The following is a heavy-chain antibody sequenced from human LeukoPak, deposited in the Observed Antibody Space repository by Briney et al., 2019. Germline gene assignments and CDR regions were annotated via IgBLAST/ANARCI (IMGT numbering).Heavy chain of an antibody. D-gene: IGHD3-10*01. CDR2: IIPIFGTA. V-gene: IGHV1-69*13. CDR3: ARDIPYYYGSGKVAEDAFDI. J-gene: IGHJ3*02. Sequence: SVKVSCKASGYTFTSYSMNWVRQAPGQGLEWMGGIIPIFGTANYAQKFQGRVTITADESTGTAYMELSSLRSEDTAVYYCARDIPYYYGSGKVAEDAFDIWGQGTMVTVSS. CDR1: GYTFTSYS.